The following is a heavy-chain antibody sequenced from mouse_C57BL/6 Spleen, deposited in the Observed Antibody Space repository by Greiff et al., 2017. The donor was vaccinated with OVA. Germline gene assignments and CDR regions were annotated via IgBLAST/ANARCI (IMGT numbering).Heavy chain of an antibody. J-gene: IGHJ4*01. CDR2: IDPSDSYT. CDR1: GYTFTSYW. V-gene: IGHV1-50*01. Sequence: QVQLQQSGAELVKPGASVKLSCKASGYTFTSYWMQWVKQRPGQGLEWIGEIDPSDSYTNYNQKFKGKATFTVDTSSSTAYMPLSSLTSEDSAVYYCARALRAGAMDYWGQGTSVTVSS. CDR3: ARALRAGAMDY. D-gene: IGHD1-1*01.